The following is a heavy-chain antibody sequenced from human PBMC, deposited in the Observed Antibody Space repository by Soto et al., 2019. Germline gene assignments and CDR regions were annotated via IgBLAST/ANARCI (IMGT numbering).Heavy chain of an antibody. CDR1: GFTFSSYA. CDR2: ISGSGGST. Sequence: GGSLRLSCAASGFTFSSYAMSWVRQAPGKGLEWVSAISGSGGSTYYADSVKGRFTISRDNSKNTLYLQMNSLRAEDTAVYYCAKPIRRGGYCSGGSCYFDYWGQGTLVTVSS. D-gene: IGHD2-15*01. J-gene: IGHJ4*02. CDR3: AKPIRRGGYCSGGSCYFDY. V-gene: IGHV3-23*01.